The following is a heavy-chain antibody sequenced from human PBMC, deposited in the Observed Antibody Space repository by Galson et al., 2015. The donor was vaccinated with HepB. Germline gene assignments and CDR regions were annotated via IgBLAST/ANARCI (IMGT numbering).Heavy chain of an antibody. J-gene: IGHJ4*02. Sequence: SLRLSCAASGFTFSSYSMNWVRQAPGKGLEWVSSISSSSSYIYYADSVKGRFTISRDNAKNSLYLQMNSLRAEDTAVYYCARDALDYCSGGSCYPDYWGQGTLVTVSS. V-gene: IGHV3-21*01. CDR3: ARDALDYCSGGSCYPDY. CDR1: GFTFSSYS. CDR2: ISSSSSYI. D-gene: IGHD2-15*01.